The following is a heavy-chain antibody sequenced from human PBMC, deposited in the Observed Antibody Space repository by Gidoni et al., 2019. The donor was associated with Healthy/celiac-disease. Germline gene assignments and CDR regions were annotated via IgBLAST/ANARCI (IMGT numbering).Heavy chain of an antibody. J-gene: IGHJ4*02. CDR2: IYYSGST. CDR3: ARVKDSGYYDSSGYYYLLTYYFDY. V-gene: IGHV4-59*01. Sequence: QVQLQESGPGLVKPSETLSLTCTFSGGSISSYYWSWIRQPPGKGLEWIGYIYYSGSTNYNPSLKSRVTISVDTSKNQFSLKLSSVTAADTAVYYCARVKDSGYYDSSGYYYLLTYYFDYWGQGTLVTVSS. D-gene: IGHD3-22*01. CDR1: GGSISSYY.